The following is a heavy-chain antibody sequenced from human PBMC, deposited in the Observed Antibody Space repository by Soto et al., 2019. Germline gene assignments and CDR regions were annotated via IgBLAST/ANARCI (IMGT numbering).Heavy chain of an antibody. D-gene: IGHD2-15*01. CDR3: ARGFGGYYYYYGMDV. J-gene: IGHJ6*02. CDR1: GFTFSSYA. Sequence: QVQLVESGGGVVQPGRSLRLSCAASGFTFSSYAMHWVRQAPGKGLEWVAVISYDGSNKYYADSVKGRFTISRDNSKNTLYLQMNSLRAEDTAVYYCARGFGGYYYYYGMDVWGQGTTVTVSS. V-gene: IGHV3-30-3*01. CDR2: ISYDGSNK.